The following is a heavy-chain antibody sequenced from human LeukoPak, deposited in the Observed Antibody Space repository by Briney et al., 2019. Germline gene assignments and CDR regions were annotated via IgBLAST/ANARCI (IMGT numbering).Heavy chain of an antibody. CDR3: ARESNYYGSGNMYDY. J-gene: IGHJ4*02. D-gene: IGHD3-10*01. V-gene: IGHV3-64*01. Sequence: PGGSLRLSCAASGFTFSSYAMHWVRQAPGKGLEYVSAISSNGGSTYYANSVKGRFTISRDNSKNTLYLQMGSLRAEDMAVYYCARESNYYGSGNMYDYWGQGTLVTVS. CDR1: GFTFSSYA. CDR2: ISSNGGST.